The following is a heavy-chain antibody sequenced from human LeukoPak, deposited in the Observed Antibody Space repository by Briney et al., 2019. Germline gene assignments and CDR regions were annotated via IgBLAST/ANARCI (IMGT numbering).Heavy chain of an antibody. D-gene: IGHD3-22*01. Sequence: PSETLSLTCTVSGGSISSYYWSWIRQPPGKGLEWIGYIYYSGSTNYNPSLKSRVTISVDTSKSQFSLKLSSVTAADTAVYYCARVDYYDSSSYYFNNWFDPWGQGTLVTVSS. J-gene: IGHJ5*02. V-gene: IGHV4-59*01. CDR2: IYYSGST. CDR1: GGSISSYY. CDR3: ARVDYYDSSSYYFNNWFDP.